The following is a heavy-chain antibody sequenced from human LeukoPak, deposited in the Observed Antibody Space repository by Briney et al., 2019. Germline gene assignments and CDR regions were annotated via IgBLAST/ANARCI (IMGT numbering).Heavy chain of an antibody. D-gene: IGHD6-19*01. V-gene: IGHV1-69*13. J-gene: IGHJ4*02. CDR2: IIPIFGTA. CDR3: ARGRMAGTYVFDY. CDR1: GDTFSSYA. Sequence: GASVKVSCKASGDTFSSYAISWVRQAPGQGLEWMGGIIPIFGTANYAQKLQGRVTITADESTSTAYMDLSSLRSEDTAVYYCARGRMAGTYVFDYWGQGTLVTVSS.